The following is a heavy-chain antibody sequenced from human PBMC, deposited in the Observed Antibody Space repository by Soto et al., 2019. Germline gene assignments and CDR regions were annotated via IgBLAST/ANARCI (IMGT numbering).Heavy chain of an antibody. Sequence: QVQLVESGGRVVQPGRSLRLSCAASGFIFNRYAIHWVRQTPGKGLEWVAVISKDGSVQYYADSVRGRFIISRDKSKDTVYLEMNRLRAEDTAVFCCARSRSGADPYSFGYWGQGTLVTVSS. V-gene: IGHV3-30-3*01. CDR1: GFIFNRYA. D-gene: IGHD3-3*01. J-gene: IGHJ4*02. CDR2: ISKDGSVQ. CDR3: ARSRSGADPYSFGY.